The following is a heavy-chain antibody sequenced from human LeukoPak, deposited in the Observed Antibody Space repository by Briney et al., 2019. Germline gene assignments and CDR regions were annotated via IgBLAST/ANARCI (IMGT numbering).Heavy chain of an antibody. CDR2: IIPIFGTA. CDR3: ATWDSSGYQPGWFDP. V-gene: IGHV1-69*01. J-gene: IGHJ5*02. Sequence: SVKVSCKASGGTFSSYAISWVRQAPGQGLEWMGGIIPIFGTANYAQKFQGRVTITSDESTSTAYMELSSLRSEDTAVYYCATWDSSGYQPGWFDPWGQGTLVTVSS. D-gene: IGHD3-22*01. CDR1: GGTFSSYA.